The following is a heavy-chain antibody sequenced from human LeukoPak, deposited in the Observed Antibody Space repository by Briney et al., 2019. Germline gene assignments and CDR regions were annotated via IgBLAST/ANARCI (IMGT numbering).Heavy chain of an antibody. CDR1: GFTFITSA. CDR2: IVLASGNT. D-gene: IGHD2-15*01. J-gene: IGHJ6*03. V-gene: IGHV1-58*02. Sequence: ASVKVSCKASGFTFITSAMQWVRQARGQRLEWIGWIVLASGNTNYAQNFQERVTITRDMSTNTAYMELSSLRSEDTAVYYCARVLRYCSGGNCYSGGLGYMDVWGKGTTVTTSS. CDR3: ARVLRYCSGGNCYSGGLGYMDV.